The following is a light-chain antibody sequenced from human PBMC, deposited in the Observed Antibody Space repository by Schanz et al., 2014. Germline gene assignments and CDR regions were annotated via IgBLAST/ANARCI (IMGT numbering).Light chain of an antibody. J-gene: IGKJ1*01. V-gene: IGKV1-39*01. Sequence: DIQMTQSPSTLSASVGDRVTITCRASQSISSYLNWYQQKPGKAPKLLIYKASSLESGVPSRFSGSGSGTDFTLTISSLQPEDFATYYCQQANTFAWTFGQGTKVEIK. CDR2: KAS. CDR1: QSISSY. CDR3: QQANTFAWT.